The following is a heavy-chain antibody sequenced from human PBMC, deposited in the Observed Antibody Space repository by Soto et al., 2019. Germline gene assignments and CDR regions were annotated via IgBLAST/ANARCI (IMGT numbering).Heavy chain of an antibody. V-gene: IGHV4-31*03. J-gene: IGHJ4*02. CDR3: ARGELPEY. CDR2: IYYSGST. D-gene: IGHD1-7*01. Sequence: SETLSLTCTVSGGSISSGGYYWSWIREHPGKGLEWIGYIYYSGSTYYNPSLKSRVTISVDTSKKQFALKLSSVTAADTAVYYCARGELPEYWGQGTMVTVSS. CDR1: GGSISSGGYY.